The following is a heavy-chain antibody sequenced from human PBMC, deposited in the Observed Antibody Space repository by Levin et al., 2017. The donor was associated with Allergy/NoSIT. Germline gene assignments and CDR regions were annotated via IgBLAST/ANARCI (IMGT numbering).Heavy chain of an antibody. V-gene: IGHV4-59*01. Sequence: SETLSLTCIVSGGSISSYYWSWIRQPPGKGLEWIGYIYDSGSTNYNPSLKGRVTMSVDTSKNQFSLKLSSVTAADTAVYYCARFDSSSWHYYFDYWGQGTLVTVSS. CDR3: ARFDSSSWHYYFDY. J-gene: IGHJ4*02. D-gene: IGHD6-13*01. CDR1: GGSISSYY. CDR2: IYDSGST.